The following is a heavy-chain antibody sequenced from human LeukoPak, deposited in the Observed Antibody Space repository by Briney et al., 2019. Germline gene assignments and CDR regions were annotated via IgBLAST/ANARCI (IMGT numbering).Heavy chain of an antibody. CDR1: GYTFTSYG. V-gene: IGHV1-18*04. CDR2: ISAYNGNT. Sequence: ASVKVSCKASGYTFTSYGISWVRQAPGQGLEWMGWISAYNGNTNYAQKLQGRVTMTTDTPTSTAYMELRSLRSDDTAVYYCARDLITMVRGVITEYNWFDPWGQGTLVTVSS. CDR3: ARDLITMVRGVITEYNWFDP. D-gene: IGHD3-10*01. J-gene: IGHJ5*02.